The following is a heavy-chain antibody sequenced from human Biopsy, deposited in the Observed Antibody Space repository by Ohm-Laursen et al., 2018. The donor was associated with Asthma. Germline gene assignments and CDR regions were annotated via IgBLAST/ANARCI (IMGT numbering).Heavy chain of an antibody. J-gene: IGHJ4*02. Sequence: TLSLTCAVSGGSMTSGGHTWNWIRQIPGKGLEWIGYIFDSEGSYYNPSLKSRVMISLDTSQNQFSLSLNSVTAADTAVYFCARGSGLYPESPFDYWGQGTLATVSS. CDR1: GGSMTSGGHT. CDR2: IFDSEGS. CDR3: ARGSGLYPESPFDY. V-gene: IGHV4-31*11. D-gene: IGHD2-15*01.